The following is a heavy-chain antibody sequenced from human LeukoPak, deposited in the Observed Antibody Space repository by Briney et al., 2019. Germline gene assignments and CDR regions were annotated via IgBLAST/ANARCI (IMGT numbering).Heavy chain of an antibody. V-gene: IGHV2-5*02. Sequence: SGPTLVKPTQTLTLTCAFSGFSLSTSGVGVGWIRQPPGKALEWLALIYWDDVKRYSPSLKSRLTITKDTSKNQVVLTMTNMDPVDTATYYCAHRRSAAGPDRDAFDIWGQGTMVTVSS. CDR3: AHRRSAAGPDRDAFDI. CDR1: GFSLSTSGVG. J-gene: IGHJ3*02. CDR2: IYWDDVK. D-gene: IGHD6-13*01.